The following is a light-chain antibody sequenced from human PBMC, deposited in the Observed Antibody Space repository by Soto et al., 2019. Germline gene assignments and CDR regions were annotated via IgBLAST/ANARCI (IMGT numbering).Light chain of an antibody. CDR2: GAS. CDR1: QSVNSD. Sequence: EIVMTQSPATLSVSPGERATLSCRASQSVNSDLAWYQQKPGQTPRLLIYGASTRATGIPARFSGSGSGTEFTLTISSLQSEDFAVYYCQHYNNWPLTFGPGTKVDIK. CDR3: QHYNNWPLT. V-gene: IGKV3-15*01. J-gene: IGKJ3*01.